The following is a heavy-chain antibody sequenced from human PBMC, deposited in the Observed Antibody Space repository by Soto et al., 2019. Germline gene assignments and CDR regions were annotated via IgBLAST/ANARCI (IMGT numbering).Heavy chain of an antibody. V-gene: IGHV3-11*01. CDR2: ISGSGSTT. J-gene: IGHJ4*02. CDR1: GFTFSDYY. CDR3: ARSSLTYFEF. Sequence: GSLRLSCTASGFTFSDYYMSWIRQAPGKGLEWLAYISGSGSTTYYTDSVKGRFAISRDNARTSLYLQINSLRVEDSAVYYCARSSLTYFEFWGQGTLVTVSS.